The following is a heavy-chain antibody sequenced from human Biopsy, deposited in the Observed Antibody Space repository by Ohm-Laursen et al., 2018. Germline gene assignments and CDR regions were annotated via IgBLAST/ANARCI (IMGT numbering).Heavy chain of an antibody. V-gene: IGHV3-7*01. D-gene: IGHD2-15*01. CDR1: AFTFSNDW. CDR3: ASAHQYCSATTCSGGSDF. CDR2: INQDGSEK. Sequence: GSLRLSCSASAFTFSNDWMHWFRQAPGKGLEWVANINQDGSEKYYVDSVKGRFTISRDNAKDSLDLQMSSLRVEDTALYYCASAHQYCSATTCSGGSDFWGQGTLVTVSS. J-gene: IGHJ4*02.